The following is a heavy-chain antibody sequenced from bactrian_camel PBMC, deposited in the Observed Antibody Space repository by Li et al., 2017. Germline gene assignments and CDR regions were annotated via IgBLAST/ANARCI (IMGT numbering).Heavy chain of an antibody. Sequence: HVQLVESGGGSVQAGGSLRLTCVASGYSEYAEYCLGWFRQAPGRGLEWVSLITARTTHYADSVKGRFTVSQDKVENLLYLQMNNLEPEDTAVYYCAPDSGQSRCSAGFCYCAWGQGTQVTVS. CDR2: ITARTT. V-gene: IGHV3S60*01. J-gene: IGHJ4*01. CDR3: APDSGQSRCSAGFCYCA. D-gene: IGHD2*01. CDR1: GYSEYAEYC.